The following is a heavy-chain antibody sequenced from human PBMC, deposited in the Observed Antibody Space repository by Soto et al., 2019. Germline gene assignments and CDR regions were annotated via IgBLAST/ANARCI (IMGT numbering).Heavy chain of an antibody. CDR1: GFTFSSYA. J-gene: IGHJ5*02. D-gene: IGHD2-15*01. CDR3: AREALLNWFDP. CDR2: ISYDGSNK. V-gene: IGHV3-30-3*01. Sequence: LRLSCAASGFTFSSYAMHWVRQAPGKGLEWVAVISYDGSNKYYADSVKGRFTISRDNAKNSLYLQMNSLRAEDTAVYYCAREALLNWFDPWGQGTLVTVSS.